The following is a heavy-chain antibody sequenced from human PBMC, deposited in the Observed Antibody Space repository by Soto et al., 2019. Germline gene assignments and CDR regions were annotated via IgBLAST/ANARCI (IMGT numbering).Heavy chain of an antibody. CDR1: GGAFSNYG. CDR3: ARIAMVRGVISGLFDP. D-gene: IGHD3-10*01. CDR2: IVPLFGTP. Sequence: QVQLVQSGAEVKKPGSSVKVSCKASGGAFSNYGINWVRQAPGQGFEWMGGIVPLFGTPEYAQKFQGRVTITTDESTSTAYMELSSLRSEDTALYFCARIAMVRGVISGLFDPWGQGTLVTVSS. J-gene: IGHJ5*02. V-gene: IGHV1-69*01.